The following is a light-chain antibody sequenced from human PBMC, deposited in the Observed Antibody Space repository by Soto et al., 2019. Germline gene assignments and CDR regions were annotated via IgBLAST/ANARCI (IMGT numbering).Light chain of an antibody. CDR1: SSDVGAYTS. CDR3: SSYTSDNRDYA. Sequence: QSALTQPASVSGSPGQSITISCTGTSSDVGAYTSVSWYQQHPGKAPKLIIYEVSNRPPGVSTRFSGSKSASTASLIISGLRAEDEAHYYCSSYTSDNRDYAFGTGTKVTVL. V-gene: IGLV2-14*01. CDR2: EVS. J-gene: IGLJ1*01.